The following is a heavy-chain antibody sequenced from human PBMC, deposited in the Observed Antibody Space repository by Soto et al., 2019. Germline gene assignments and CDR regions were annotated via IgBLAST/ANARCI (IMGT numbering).Heavy chain of an antibody. V-gene: IGHV1-69*08. CDR3: TRGGRENNWTDGNFEY. D-gene: IGHD1-20*01. J-gene: IGHJ4*02. CDR2: VVPKIGNI. Sequence: QVQLVQSGAEVKKPGSSVKVSCKAPGGTFSSYSINWVRQAPGQGLEWMGSVVPKIGNINFVRKFQGRLTLTADKSTRTAFLELSSLRPEDTAVYYCTRGGRENNWTDGNFEYCGQGTQVTVSS. CDR1: GGTFSSYS.